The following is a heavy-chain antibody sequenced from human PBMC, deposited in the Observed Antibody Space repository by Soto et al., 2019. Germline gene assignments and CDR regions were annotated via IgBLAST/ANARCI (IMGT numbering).Heavy chain of an antibody. CDR3: AREMATISLGAFDI. J-gene: IGHJ3*02. CDR2: TNNDGSAT. D-gene: IGHD5-12*01. V-gene: IGHV3-74*01. Sequence: GGSLRLCCAASGFGFSSYWMHWVRQAPGKGLVWVSRTNNDGSATTYADSVRGRFTSFRDNAKNTPFLQMTSLGVEDTAVYYCAREMATISLGAFDIWGEGTMVTVSS. CDR1: GFGFSSYW.